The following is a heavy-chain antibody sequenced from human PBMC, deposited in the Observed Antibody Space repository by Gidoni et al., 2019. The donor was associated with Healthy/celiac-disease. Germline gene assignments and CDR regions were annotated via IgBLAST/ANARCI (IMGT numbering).Heavy chain of an antibody. J-gene: IGHJ4*02. CDR3: ASQRGGYGSGSYPY. D-gene: IGHD3-10*01. Sequence: QVQLVESGGGVVQPGRSLRLSCAASGFTCSSYAMHWVRQAPGKGLEWVAVISYDGSNKYYADSVKGRFTISRDNSKNTLYLQMNSLRAEDTAVYYCASQRGGYGSGSYPYWGQGTLVTVSS. CDR2: ISYDGSNK. V-gene: IGHV3-30-3*01. CDR1: GFTCSSYA.